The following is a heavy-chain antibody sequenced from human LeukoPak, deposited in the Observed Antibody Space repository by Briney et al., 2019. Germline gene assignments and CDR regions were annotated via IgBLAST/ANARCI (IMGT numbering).Heavy chain of an antibody. CDR1: GFTFSSYW. J-gene: IGHJ4*02. CDR2: ISGGGGST. CDR3: AKGGKWDVTPFDY. V-gene: IGHV3-23*01. D-gene: IGHD1-26*01. Sequence: PGGSLRLSCAASGFTFSSYWMHWVRQAPGKGREWVSTISGGGGSTYYADSVKGRFTISRDNSKNTLYLQVNSLRAEDTAVYYCAKGGKWDVTPFDYWGQGTLVTVSS.